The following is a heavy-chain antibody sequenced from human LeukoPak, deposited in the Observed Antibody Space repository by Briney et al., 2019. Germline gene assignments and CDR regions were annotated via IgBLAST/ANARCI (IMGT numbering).Heavy chain of an antibody. CDR3: ARMIGSRSYYYYYYMDV. J-gene: IGHJ6*03. D-gene: IGHD2-21*01. CDR2: IYYSGST. CDR1: GGSISTYY. Sequence: SETLSLTCTVSGGSISTYYWSWIRQPPGKGLEWIGYIYYSGSTNYNPSLKSRVTISVDTSKNQFSLKLGSVTAADTAVYYCARMIGSRSYYYYYYMDVWGKGTTVTVSS. V-gene: IGHV4-59*08.